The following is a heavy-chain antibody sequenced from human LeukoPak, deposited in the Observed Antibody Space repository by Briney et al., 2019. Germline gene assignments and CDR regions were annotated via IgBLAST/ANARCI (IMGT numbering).Heavy chain of an antibody. V-gene: IGHV4-61*02. D-gene: IGHD2-2*01. CDR1: GGSISSTPHY. CDR3: AGDDCSSSSCYLFH. CDR2: ISSAGQT. J-gene: IGHJ4*02. Sequence: PSETLSLTCTVSGGSISSTPHYWGWIRQPAGKGLEWLGRISSAGQTNYSPFLKGRVLLSVDTSRNQFSLKLTSVTAADTAVYYCAGDDCSSSSCYLFHWGQGTLVTVSS.